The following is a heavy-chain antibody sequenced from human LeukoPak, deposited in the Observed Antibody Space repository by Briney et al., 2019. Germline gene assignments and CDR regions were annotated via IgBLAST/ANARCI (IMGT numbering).Heavy chain of an antibody. Sequence: SQTLSLTCTVSGGPISSGDYYWSWIRQPPGKGLEWIGYIYYSGSTYYNPSLKSRVTISVDTSKNQFSLKLSSVTAADTAVYYCAREQQISSSWWGYFDYWGQGTLVTVSS. CDR3: AREQQISSSWWGYFDY. J-gene: IGHJ4*02. CDR2: IYYSGST. D-gene: IGHD6-13*01. CDR1: GGPISSGDYY. V-gene: IGHV4-30-4*08.